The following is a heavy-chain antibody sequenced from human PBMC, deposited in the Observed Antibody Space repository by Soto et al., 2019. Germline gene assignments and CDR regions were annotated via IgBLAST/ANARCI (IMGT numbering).Heavy chain of an antibody. D-gene: IGHD3-22*01. CDR1: GGSISSTFYY. CDR3: AGTIDSSGYYEGVWLFYI. V-gene: IGHV4-39*01. J-gene: IGHJ3*02. Sequence: SETLSLTCTVSGGSISSTFYYWVWIRQPPGKGLEWIGSIYYSGSTSYNPSHNPSLKSRLTMSVDTSNNQFSLKLSSVTAADSAVYYCAGTIDSSGYYEGVWLFYIWGQGTMVTVSS. CDR2: IYYSGST.